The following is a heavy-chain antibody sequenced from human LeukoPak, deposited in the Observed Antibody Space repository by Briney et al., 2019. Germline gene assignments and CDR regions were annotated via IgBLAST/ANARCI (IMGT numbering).Heavy chain of an antibody. J-gene: IGHJ4*02. D-gene: IGHD2-8*01. CDR3: AKDRSCINDVCHGDFDY. CDR1: GYTFTSYY. CDR2: INPSGGST. Sequence: ASVKVSCKASGYTFTSYYMHWVRQAPGQGLEWMGIINPSGGSTSYAQKFQGRVTMTRDTSTSTVYMELSSLRSEDTAVYYCAKDRSCINDVCHGDFDYWGQGTLVTVSS. V-gene: IGHV1-46*01.